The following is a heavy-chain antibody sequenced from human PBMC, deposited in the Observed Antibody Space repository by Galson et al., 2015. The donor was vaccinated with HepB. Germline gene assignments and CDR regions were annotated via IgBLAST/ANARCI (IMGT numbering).Heavy chain of an antibody. CDR3: ARGIWSESVADYYLDQ. J-gene: IGHJ4*02. CDR1: GYTFTGSA. CDR2: INAGNGHT. Sequence: SVKVPCKASGYTFTGSAIHWVRQAPGQRLEWLGWINAGNGHTKYSQKLLDRFTITRATSASTAYMELSGLRSDDTAVYYCARGIWSESVADYYLDQWGQGALVTVSS. D-gene: IGHD6-19*01. V-gene: IGHV1-3*01.